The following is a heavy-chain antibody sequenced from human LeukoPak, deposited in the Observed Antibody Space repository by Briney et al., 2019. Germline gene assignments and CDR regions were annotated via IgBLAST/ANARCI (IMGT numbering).Heavy chain of an antibody. J-gene: IGHJ4*02. V-gene: IGHV4-61*01. CDR3: ARVNGGNSILFDY. D-gene: IGHD4-23*01. CDR2: IFYSGIT. CDR1: GGSVSSGNYY. Sequence: SETLSLTCTVSGGSVSSGNYYWSWIRQPPGKGLEWIGYIFYSGITFYNPSLKSRVTISVDTSKNQFSLKLTSVTAADTAVYYCARVNGGNSILFDYWGQGTLVTVSS.